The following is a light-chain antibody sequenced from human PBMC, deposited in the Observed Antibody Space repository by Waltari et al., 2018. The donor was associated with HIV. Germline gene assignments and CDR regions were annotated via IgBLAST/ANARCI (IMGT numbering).Light chain of an antibody. J-gene: IGLJ2*01. Sequence: QSVLTQPPSVSAAPGQRVTISCSGSTSNIGTNYVSWYQQFPGTAPKLLLYDKNHRSSGIPDRFSGSKSGTSATLAITGLQTEDEADYYCGTWDTSLSAGLFGGGTKVTVL. CDR3: GTWDTSLSAGL. V-gene: IGLV1-51*01. CDR1: TSNIGTNY. CDR2: DKN.